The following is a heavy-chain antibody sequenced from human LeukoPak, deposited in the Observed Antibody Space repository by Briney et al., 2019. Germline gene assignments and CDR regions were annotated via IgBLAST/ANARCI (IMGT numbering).Heavy chain of an antibody. Sequence: ASVKVSCKASGYTFTSYGISWVRQAPGQGLEWMGWISAHIGNTNYAQKLEGRVTMTTDTSTSTAYMELRSLRSDDAAVYYCARDSLDYDFWSGYSYWGQGTLVTVSS. J-gene: IGHJ4*02. CDR3: ARDSLDYDFWSGYSY. V-gene: IGHV1-18*01. CDR1: GYTFTSYG. CDR2: ISAHIGNT. D-gene: IGHD3-3*01.